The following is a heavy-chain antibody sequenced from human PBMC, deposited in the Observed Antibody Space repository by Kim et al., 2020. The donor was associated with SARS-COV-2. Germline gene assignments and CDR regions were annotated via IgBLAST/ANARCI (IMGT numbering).Heavy chain of an antibody. CDR3: ARAVLHPGGVDQIIVHPDGMFFDK. V-gene: IGHV3-74*01. CDR2: INPDGSLT. J-gene: IGHJ4*02. CDR1: GFRFSSYW. D-gene: IGHD1-26*01. Sequence: GGSLRLSCVVSGFRFSSYWMVWVRHVPGKGLIWVSHINPDGSLTNYIDSVKGRFTISRDNTQDTLFLHANNLRAEDRGTYFCARAVLHPGGVDQIIVHPDGMFFDKRGQGTEVTVSS.